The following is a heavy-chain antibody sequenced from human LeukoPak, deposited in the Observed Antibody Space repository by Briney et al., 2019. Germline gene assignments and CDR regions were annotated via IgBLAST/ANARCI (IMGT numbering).Heavy chain of an antibody. J-gene: IGHJ4*02. CDR2: IYPGDSDT. CDR3: ARHPYPYSSRYQPDY. D-gene: IGHD6-13*01. CDR1: GYSFTSYW. Sequence: GESLKISCKGSGYSFTSYWIGWVRQMPGKGLEWMGIIYPGDSDTRYSPSFQGQVTISADKSISTAYLQRSSLKASDTAMYYCARHPYPYSSRYQPDYWGQGTLVTVSS. V-gene: IGHV5-51*01.